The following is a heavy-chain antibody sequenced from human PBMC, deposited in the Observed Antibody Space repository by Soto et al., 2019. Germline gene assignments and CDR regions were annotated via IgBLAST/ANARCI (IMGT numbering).Heavy chain of an antibody. D-gene: IGHD5-18*01. CDR2: ISYDGSNK. V-gene: IGHV3-30*18. J-gene: IGHJ2*01. Sequence: QVQLVESGGGVVQPGRSLRLSCAASGFTFSSYGMHWVRQAPGKGLEWVAVISYDGSNKYYADSVKGRFTISRDNSKNTLYLQMNSLRAEDTAVYYCAKDWIDTATEWYFDLWGRGTLVTVSS. CDR1: GFTFSSYG. CDR3: AKDWIDTATEWYFDL.